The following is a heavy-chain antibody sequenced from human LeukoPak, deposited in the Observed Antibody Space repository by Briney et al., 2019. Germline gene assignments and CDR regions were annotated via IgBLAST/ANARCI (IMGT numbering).Heavy chain of an antibody. CDR2: IYYSGST. CDR3: ARGWPPGPHMDV. Sequence: SETLSLTCTVSGGPISSYYWSWIRQPPGKGLEWIGYIYYSGSTNYNPSLKSRVTISVDTSKNQFSLKLSSVTAADTAVYYCARGWPPGPHMDVWGKGTTVTVSS. V-gene: IGHV4-59*01. CDR1: GGPISSYY. J-gene: IGHJ6*03.